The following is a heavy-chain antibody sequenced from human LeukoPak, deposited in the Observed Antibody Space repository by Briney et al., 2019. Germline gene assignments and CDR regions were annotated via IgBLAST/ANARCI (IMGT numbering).Heavy chain of an antibody. D-gene: IGHD6-19*01. CDR3: ARDHSSGWYDYYYYGMDV. Sequence: GSSVKVSCKASGGTFSSYAISWVRQAPGQGLEWMGRIIPILGIANYAQKFQGRVTITADKSTSTAYMELSSLRSEDTAVYYCARDHSSGWYDYYYYGMDVWGQGTTVTVSS. CDR1: GGTFSSYA. V-gene: IGHV1-69*04. CDR2: IIPILGIA. J-gene: IGHJ6*02.